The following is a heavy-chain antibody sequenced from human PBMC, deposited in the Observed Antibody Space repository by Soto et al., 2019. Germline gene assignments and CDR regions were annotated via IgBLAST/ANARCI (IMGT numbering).Heavy chain of an antibody. CDR2: ISSNGGST. J-gene: IGHJ6*02. CDR3: VKSRLLRYFDWLLLMDV. CDR1: GFTFSSYA. V-gene: IGHV3-64D*08. Sequence: GGSLRLSCSASGFTFSSYAMHWVRQAPGKGLEYVSAISSNGGSTYYADSVKGRFTISRDNSKNTLYLQMSSLRAEDTAVYYCVKSRLLRYFDWLLLMDVWGQGTTVTAP. D-gene: IGHD3-9*01.